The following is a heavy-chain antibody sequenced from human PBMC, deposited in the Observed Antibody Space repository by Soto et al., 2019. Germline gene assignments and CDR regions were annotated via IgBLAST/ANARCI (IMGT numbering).Heavy chain of an antibody. CDR2: INHSGST. Sequence: SETLSLTNAVYGGSFSGYYWSWIRQPPGKGLEWIGEINHSGSTNYNPSLKSRVTISVDTSKNQFSLKLGSVTAADTAVYYYERGYGRNFDYWGQGTQVTVSS. J-gene: IGHJ4*02. D-gene: IGHD3-10*01. CDR3: ERGYGRNFDY. V-gene: IGHV4-34*01. CDR1: GGSFSGYY.